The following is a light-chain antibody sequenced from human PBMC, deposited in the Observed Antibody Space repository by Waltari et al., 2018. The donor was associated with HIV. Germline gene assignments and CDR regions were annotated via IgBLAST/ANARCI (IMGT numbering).Light chain of an antibody. CDR2: EVT. V-gene: IGLV2-8*01. J-gene: IGLJ3*02. Sequence: QSALTQPPSASGSLGQSVTISCTGPSSDLGAYDSVSWFQQPPRSAPKLLLYEVTRRPSTVSDRFSGSRSGSTAFLTVAGLQPDDEATYFCSSYGDSLRVLFGGGTNVTVL. CDR1: SSDLGAYDS. CDR3: SSYGDSLRVL.